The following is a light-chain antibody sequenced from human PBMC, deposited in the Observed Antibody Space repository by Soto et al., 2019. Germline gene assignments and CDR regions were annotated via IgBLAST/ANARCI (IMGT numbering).Light chain of an antibody. V-gene: IGKV1-6*01. CDR1: QSISSY. J-gene: IGKJ4*01. CDR3: LQDYNYPLT. CDR2: PAS. Sequence: IQMTQSPSSLSASVGDAVTITCRASQSISSYLNWYQQKPGKAPKLLIYPASTLQSGVPSRFSGSGSGTDFTLTISSLQPEDFATYYCLQDYNYPLTFGGGTKVDIK.